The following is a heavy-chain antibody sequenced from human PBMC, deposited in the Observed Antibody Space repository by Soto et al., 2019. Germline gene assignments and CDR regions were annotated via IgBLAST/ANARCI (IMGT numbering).Heavy chain of an antibody. J-gene: IGHJ4*02. Sequence: EVQLLESGGGLVQPGGSLRLSCAASGFTFSSYAMSWVRQAPGKGLEWVSAISGSGGSTYYADSVKGRFTISRDNSKNTLYLQMNSLRAEDTAVYYCAKDSTGKVVAEYQLLPKWVPFDYWGQGTLVTVSS. CDR1: GFTFSSYA. CDR2: ISGSGGST. V-gene: IGHV3-23*01. CDR3: AKDSTGKVVAEYQLLPKWVPFDY. D-gene: IGHD2-2*01.